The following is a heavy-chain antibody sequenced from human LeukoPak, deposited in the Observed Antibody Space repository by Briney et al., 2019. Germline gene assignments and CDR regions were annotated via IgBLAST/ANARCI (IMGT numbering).Heavy chain of an antibody. CDR3: ARHLPHGPYTGMDV. V-gene: IGHV4-39*01. Sequence: SETLSLTCTVAGDSIISSRYYWGWIRQPPGKGLEWIGNIFYSGSTFYNPSLNGRVTISVDTSKNQFSLKLNSVTATDTAVYYCARHLPHGPYTGMDVWGKGTSVTVSS. CDR2: IFYSGST. CDR1: GDSIISSRYY. D-gene: IGHD1-26*01. J-gene: IGHJ6*03.